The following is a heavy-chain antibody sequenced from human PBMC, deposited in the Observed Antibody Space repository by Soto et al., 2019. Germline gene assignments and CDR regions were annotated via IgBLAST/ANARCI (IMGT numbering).Heavy chain of an antibody. D-gene: IGHD3-16*01. J-gene: IGHJ3*02. Sequence: GGSLRLSCAASGFTFSDYYMSWIRQAPGKGLEWVSYISSSGSTIYYADSVKGRFTISRDNAKNTLYLQMNSLRAEDTAIYYCARSLGSKNAFDIWGPGTKVTVSS. CDR3: ARSLGSKNAFDI. CDR2: ISSSGSTI. CDR1: GFTFSDYY. V-gene: IGHV3-11*04.